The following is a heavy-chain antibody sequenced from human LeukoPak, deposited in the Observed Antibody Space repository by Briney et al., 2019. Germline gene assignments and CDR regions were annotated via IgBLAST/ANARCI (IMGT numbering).Heavy chain of an antibody. CDR3: AKLLVVAFDY. J-gene: IGHJ4*02. D-gene: IGHD2-15*01. Sequence: GGSLRLSCAASELIFSTYCLMWVRQAPGKGLEWVATINANENEKFYVDSVEGRFTISRDNSKNTLYLQMNSLRAEDTAVYYCAKLLVVAFDYWGQGTLVTVSS. CDR1: ELIFSTYC. CDR2: INANENEK. V-gene: IGHV3-7*03.